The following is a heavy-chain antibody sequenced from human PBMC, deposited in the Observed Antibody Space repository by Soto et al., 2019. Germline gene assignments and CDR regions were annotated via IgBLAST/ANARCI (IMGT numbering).Heavy chain of an antibody. D-gene: IGHD3-16*01. CDR3: ARYRRSRLNWFDP. Sequence: GASVKVSCKASGYTFTSYDINWVRQATGQGLEWMGWMNPNSGNTGYAQKFQGRVTMTRNTSINTAYMELSSLRSEDTAVYYCARYRRSRLNWFDPWGQGTLVTVSS. CDR1: GYTFTSYD. CDR2: MNPNSGNT. J-gene: IGHJ5*02. V-gene: IGHV1-8*01.